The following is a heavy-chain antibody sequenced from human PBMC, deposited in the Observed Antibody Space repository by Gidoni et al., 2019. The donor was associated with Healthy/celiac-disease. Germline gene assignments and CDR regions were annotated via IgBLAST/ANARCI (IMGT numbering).Heavy chain of an antibody. J-gene: IGHJ3*02. V-gene: IGHV4-39*07. CDR1: GGSTSSSSYY. CDR2: IYYSGST. CDR3: ARDRDYGGNNGAFDI. Sequence: QLQLHESGPGRAKPSGALSVSCTVSGGSTSSSSYYWGWIRQPPGKGLEWIGSIYYSGSTYYNPSLKSRVTISVDTSKNQFSLKLSSVTAADTAVYYCARDRDYGGNNGAFDIWGQGTMVTVSS. D-gene: IGHD4-17*01.